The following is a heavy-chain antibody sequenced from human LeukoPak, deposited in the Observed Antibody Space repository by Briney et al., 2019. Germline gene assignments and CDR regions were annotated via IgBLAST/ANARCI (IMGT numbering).Heavy chain of an antibody. V-gene: IGHV1-24*01. CDR2: FDPEDGET. Sequence: ASVKVSCKVSGYTLTELSMHWVRQAPGKGLEWMGGFDPEDGETIYAQKFQGRVTMTEDTSTDTAYMELSSLRSEDTAVYYCAIAEMATIFDAFDIWGQGTMVTVSS. CDR1: GYTLTELS. J-gene: IGHJ3*02. CDR3: AIAEMATIFDAFDI. D-gene: IGHD5-24*01.